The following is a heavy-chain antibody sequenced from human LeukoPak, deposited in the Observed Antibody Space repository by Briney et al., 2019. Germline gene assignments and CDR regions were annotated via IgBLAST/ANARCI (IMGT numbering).Heavy chain of an antibody. CDR2: ISAYNGNT. V-gene: IGHV1-18*01. CDR1: GGTFSSYA. Sequence: RRASVKVSCKASGGTFSSYAISWVRQAPGQGLEWMGWISAYNGNTNYAQKLQGRVTMTTDTSTSTAYMELRSLRSDDTAVYYCARYYDILTGYYWFDPWGQGTLVTVSS. D-gene: IGHD3-9*01. CDR3: ARYYDILTGYYWFDP. J-gene: IGHJ5*02.